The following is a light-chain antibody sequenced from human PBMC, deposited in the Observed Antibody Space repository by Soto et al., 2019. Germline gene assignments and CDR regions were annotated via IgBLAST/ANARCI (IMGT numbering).Light chain of an antibody. J-gene: IGLJ2*01. CDR3: SSYSNSSTLVV. Sequence: QSVLTQPASVSGSPGQSITISCTGTSSDVGGYNYVSWYQQHPGKAPKLMIYEVSYRPSGVSNRFSGSKSDNTASLTISGLQAEDEADYYCSSYSNSSTLVVFGGGTKLTVL. CDR2: EVS. V-gene: IGLV2-14*01. CDR1: SSDVGGYNY.